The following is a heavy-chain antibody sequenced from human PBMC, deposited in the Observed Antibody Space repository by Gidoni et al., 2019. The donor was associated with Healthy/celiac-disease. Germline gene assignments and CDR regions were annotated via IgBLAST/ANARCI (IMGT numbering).Heavy chain of an antibody. D-gene: IGHD4-17*01. CDR2: IIPIFGTA. CDR3: ARVAADGDYSSLLMFY. J-gene: IGHJ4*02. Sequence: AISWVRQAPGQGLEWMGGIIPIFGTANYAQKFQGRVTITADESTSTAYMELSSLRSEDTAVYYCARVAADGDYSSLLMFYWGQGTLVTVSS. CDR1: A. V-gene: IGHV1-69*01.